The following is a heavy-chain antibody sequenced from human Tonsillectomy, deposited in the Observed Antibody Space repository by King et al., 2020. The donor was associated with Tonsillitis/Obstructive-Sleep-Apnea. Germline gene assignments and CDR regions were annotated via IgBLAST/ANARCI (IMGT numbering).Heavy chain of an antibody. CDR1: GFPFSNAW. D-gene: IGHD1-26*01. CDR3: TTDTSYFEY. J-gene: IGHJ4*02. CDR2: IKSKTDGGPT. V-gene: IGHV3-15*01. Sequence: VQLVESGGGLVKPGGSLRLSCAASGFPFSNAWMSWVRQAPGKGLEWVAGIKSKTDGGPTDYAAPAKGRFTISRDDSKNTLYVQMNSLKTEDTAVYYCTTDTSYFEYWGQGTLVTVSS.